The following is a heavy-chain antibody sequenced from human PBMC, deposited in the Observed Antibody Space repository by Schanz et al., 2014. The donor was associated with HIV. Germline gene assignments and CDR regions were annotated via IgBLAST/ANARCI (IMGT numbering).Heavy chain of an antibody. D-gene: IGHD3-16*01. CDR3: AKDWARTEGEGGHY. CDR2: ISWNSGSI. J-gene: IGHJ4*02. V-gene: IGHV3-9*01. Sequence: EVQLVAPGGGLLQPFLSLLLCCGSSCFLFTSFAMHWVRQAPGKGLEWVSTISWNSGSIAYADSVKGRFTISRDNAKNSLYLQMNSLRAEDTAFYYCAKDWARTEGEGGHYWGQGTLVTVSS. CDR1: CFLFTSFA.